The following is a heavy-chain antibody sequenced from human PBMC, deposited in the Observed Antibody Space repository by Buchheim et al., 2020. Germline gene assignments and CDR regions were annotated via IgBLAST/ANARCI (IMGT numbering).Heavy chain of an antibody. CDR1: GFTFSNAW. D-gene: IGHD3-22*01. V-gene: IGHV3-15*01. CDR2: IKSKTDGGTT. Sequence: EVQLVESGGGLVKPGGSLRLSCAASGFTFSNAWMSWVRQAPGKGLEWVGRIKSKTDGGTTDYAAPVKGRFTISRDDSKNTLYLQMNSLKTEDTAVYYCTTEYLSSGYYYQEYYFDYWGQGTL. CDR3: TTEYLSSGYYYQEYYFDY. J-gene: IGHJ4*02.